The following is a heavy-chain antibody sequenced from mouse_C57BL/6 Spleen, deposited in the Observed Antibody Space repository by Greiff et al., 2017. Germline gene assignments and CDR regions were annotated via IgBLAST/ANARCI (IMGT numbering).Heavy chain of an antibody. CDR1: GYAFTNYL. CDR3: ARSSASMDY. CDR2: INPGSGGT. V-gene: IGHV1-54*01. Sequence: VQLQQSGAELVRPGTSVKVSCKASGYAFTNYLIEWVKQRPGQGLEWIGVINPGSGGTNYNEKFKGKATLTADKSSSTAYMQLSSLTSEDSAVDVCARSSASMDYWGQGTSVTVSS. J-gene: IGHJ4*01.